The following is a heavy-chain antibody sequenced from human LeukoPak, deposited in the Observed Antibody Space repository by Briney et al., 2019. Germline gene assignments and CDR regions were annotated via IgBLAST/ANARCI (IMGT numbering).Heavy chain of an antibody. J-gene: IGHJ1*01. D-gene: IGHD3-22*01. Sequence: GGSLRLSCAASGFTFSSYAMSWVRQAPGKGLEWVSAISGSGGSTYYADSVKGRFTISRDNSKNTLYLQMNSLRAEDTAVYYCAKVYDSSGFYYDRYFQHWGQGTLVTVSS. CDR2: ISGSGGST. V-gene: IGHV3-23*01. CDR1: GFTFSSYA. CDR3: AKVYDSSGFYYDRYFQH.